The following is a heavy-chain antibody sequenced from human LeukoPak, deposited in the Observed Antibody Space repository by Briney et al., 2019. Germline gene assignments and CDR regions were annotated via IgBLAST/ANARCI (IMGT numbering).Heavy chain of an antibody. Sequence: SETLSLTCAVYGGSFSGYYWSWIRQPPRKGLEWIGEINHSGSTNYNPSLKSRVTISVDTSKNQFSLKLSSVTAADTAVYYCARGRFIARKYCSTTSCQGYWYFDLWGPGTLVTVSS. D-gene: IGHD2-2*01. J-gene: IGHJ2*01. CDR2: INHSGST. CDR3: ARGRFIARKYCSTTSCQGYWYFDL. CDR1: GGSFSGYY. V-gene: IGHV4-34*01.